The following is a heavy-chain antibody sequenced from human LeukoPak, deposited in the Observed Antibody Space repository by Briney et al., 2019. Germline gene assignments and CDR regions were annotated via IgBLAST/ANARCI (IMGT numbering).Heavy chain of an antibody. D-gene: IGHD3-10*01. Sequence: GGSLRLSCAASGFTFSSYAMSWVRQAPGKGLEWVSAISGSGGRTYYADSVKGRFTIFKDNSKNTLYLQMNSLRAEDTAVYYCAKASYYYASGSYYPYDYWDQGTLVTVSS. J-gene: IGHJ4*02. CDR3: AKASYYYASGSYYPYDY. CDR1: GFTFSSYA. CDR2: ISGSGGRT. V-gene: IGHV3-23*01.